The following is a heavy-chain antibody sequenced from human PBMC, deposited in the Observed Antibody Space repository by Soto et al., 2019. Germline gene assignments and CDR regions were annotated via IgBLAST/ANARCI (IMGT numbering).Heavy chain of an antibody. J-gene: IGHJ4*02. D-gene: IGHD3-3*01. CDR3: AKGLRFLEWLPPFDY. V-gene: IGHV3-23*01. Sequence: GGSLRLSCAGSGFTFRNYAMSWVRQAPGKGLEWVSSVSASGATPNYADSVQGRFTISRDNSKKTRYRQMNSRRAEDTAVYYWAKGLRFLEWLPPFDYWGQGTLVTVSS. CDR1: GFTFRNYA. CDR2: VSASGATP.